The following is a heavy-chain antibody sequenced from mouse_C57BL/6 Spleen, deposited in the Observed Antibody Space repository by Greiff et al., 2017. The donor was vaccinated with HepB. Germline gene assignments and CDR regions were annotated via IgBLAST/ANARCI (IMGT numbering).Heavy chain of an antibody. CDR1: GYAFSSYW. J-gene: IGHJ3*01. Sequence: VQLVESGAELVKPGASVKISCKASGYAFSSYWMNWVKQRPGKGLEWIGQIYPGDGDTNYNGKFKGKATLTADKSSSTAYMQLSSLTSEDSAVYFCARGSYYYGSSYPFAYWGQGTLVTVSA. CDR3: ARGSYYYGSSYPFAY. D-gene: IGHD1-1*01. CDR2: IYPGDGDT. V-gene: IGHV1-80*01.